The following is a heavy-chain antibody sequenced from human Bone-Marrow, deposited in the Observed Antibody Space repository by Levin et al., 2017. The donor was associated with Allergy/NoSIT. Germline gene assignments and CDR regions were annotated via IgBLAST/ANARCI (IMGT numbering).Heavy chain of an antibody. V-gene: IGHV4-34*01. CDR3: ARGGRWSFSYYFDY. J-gene: IGHJ4*02. Sequence: SQTLSLTCAVDGGSFTGYFWTWIRPPPGKGLEWIGEINHSGSTKYNTSLTSRVTISVDTSKKEFSLNLSSVTAADTAVFYCARGGRWSFSYYFDYWGQGTRVTVSS. CDR1: GGSFTGYF. D-gene: IGHD3-10*01. CDR2: INHSGST.